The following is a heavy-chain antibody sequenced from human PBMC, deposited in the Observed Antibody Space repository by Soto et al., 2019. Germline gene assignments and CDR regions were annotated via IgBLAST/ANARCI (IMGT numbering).Heavy chain of an antibody. D-gene: IGHD2-2*01. J-gene: IGHJ5*02. Sequence: SVKVSCKASGGTFSSYAISWVRQAPGQGLEWMGGIIPIFGTANYAQKFQGRVTITADESTSTAYMELSSLRSEDTAVYYCARGCSSTSCYPGWFDPWGQGTLVTVSS. V-gene: IGHV1-69*13. CDR1: GGTFSSYA. CDR2: IIPIFGTA. CDR3: ARGCSSTSCYPGWFDP.